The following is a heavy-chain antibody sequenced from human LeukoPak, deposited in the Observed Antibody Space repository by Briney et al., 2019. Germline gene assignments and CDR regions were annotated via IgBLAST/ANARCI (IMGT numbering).Heavy chain of an antibody. CDR3: TTDSPQYGDTMRSGYAFDI. CDR2: IKSKTDGGTT. D-gene: IGHD3-10*01. J-gene: IGHJ3*02. Sequence: GGSLRLSCAASGFTFSNAWMSWVRQAPGKGLEWVGRIKSKTDGGTTDYAAPVKGRFTISRDDSKNTLYLQMNSLKTEDTAVYYCTTDSPQYGDTMRSGYAFDIWGQGTMVTVSS. CDR1: GFTFSNAW. V-gene: IGHV3-15*01.